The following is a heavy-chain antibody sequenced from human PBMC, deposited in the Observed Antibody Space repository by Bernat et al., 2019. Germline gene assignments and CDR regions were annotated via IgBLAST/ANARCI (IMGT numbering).Heavy chain of an antibody. J-gene: IGHJ5*02. CDR3: ARDRSRYSSSGPFDP. CDR1: GGSISSSNW. V-gene: IGHV4-4*02. Sequence: QVQLQESGPGLVKPSGTLSLTCAVSGGSISSSNWWSWVLQPPGKGLEWIGEIYHSGSTDYNPSLKSRVTISVDKSKNQFSLKLSSVTAADTAVYYCARDRSRYSSSGPFDPWGQGTLVTVSS. D-gene: IGHD6-13*01. CDR2: IYHSGST.